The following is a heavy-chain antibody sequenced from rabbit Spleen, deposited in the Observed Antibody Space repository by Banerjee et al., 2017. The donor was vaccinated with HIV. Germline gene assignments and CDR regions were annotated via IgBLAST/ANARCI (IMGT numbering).Heavy chain of an antibody. J-gene: IGHJ4*01. CDR2: IDPIFGGT. D-gene: IGHD4-1*01. CDR3: ARLYSSGWTLHAFTL. CDR1: GVSCSRSSY. V-gene: IGHV1S40*01. Sequence: QSLEESGGDLVKPGASLTLTCTASGVSCSRSSYLCWVRQAPGKGLEWIGYIDPIFGGTYYASWVNGRFSISRENTQNTVSLQLNSLTVADTATYFCARLYSSGWTLHAFTLWGPGTLVTVS.